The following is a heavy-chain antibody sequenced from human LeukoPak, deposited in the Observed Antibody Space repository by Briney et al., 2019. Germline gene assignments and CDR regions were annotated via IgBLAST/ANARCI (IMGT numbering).Heavy chain of an antibody. V-gene: IGHV4-39*07. CDR2: IHYSGST. J-gene: IGHJ4*02. CDR1: GGSISSSSYY. Sequence: PSETLSLTCTVSGGSISSSSYYWAWIRQPPGKGLEWIGSIHYSGSTYYNPSLQSRVTISIDTSKNQFSLKLRFVTAADTAVYYCARHCGNRGGFDYWGQGTLVTVSS. CDR3: ARHCGNRGGFDY. D-gene: IGHD2-21*01.